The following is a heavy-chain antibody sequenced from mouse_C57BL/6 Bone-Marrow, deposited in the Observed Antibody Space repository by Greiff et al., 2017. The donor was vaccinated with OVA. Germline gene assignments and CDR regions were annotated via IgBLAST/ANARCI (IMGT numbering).Heavy chain of an antibody. V-gene: IGHV5-6*01. Sequence: EVKLVESGGDLVKPGGSLKLSCAASGFTFSSYGMSWVRQTPDKRLEWVATISSGGSYTYYPDSVKGRFTISRDNAQNTLYLQMSSLKSEDTAMYYWARQGDGYFLFAFWGQGTLVTGSA. CDR3: ARQGDGYFLFAF. CDR2: ISSGGSYT. D-gene: IGHD2-3*01. CDR1: GFTFSSYG. J-gene: IGHJ3*01.